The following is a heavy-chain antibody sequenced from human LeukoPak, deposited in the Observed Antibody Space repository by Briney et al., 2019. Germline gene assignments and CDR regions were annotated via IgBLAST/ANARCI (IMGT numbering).Heavy chain of an antibody. Sequence: GGSQRLSYAASGFTFSSYAMSWVRQAPGKGLEWVSAISGSGGSTYYADSVKGRFTISRDNSKNTLYLQMNSLRAEDTAVYYCAKVTSGSYAYWGQGTLVTVSS. J-gene: IGHJ4*02. V-gene: IGHV3-23*01. CDR2: ISGSGGST. CDR1: GFTFSSYA. D-gene: IGHD1-26*01. CDR3: AKVTSGSYAY.